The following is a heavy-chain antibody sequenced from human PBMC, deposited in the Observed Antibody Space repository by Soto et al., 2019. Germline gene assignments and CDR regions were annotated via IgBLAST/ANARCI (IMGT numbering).Heavy chain of an antibody. CDR3: ARAVTWGLDV. J-gene: IGHJ6*01. D-gene: IGHD3-10*01. CDR1: GFTFSLYS. CDR2: ISRSSTGI. Sequence: EVQLVESGGGLVQPGGSLRLSCAASGFTFSLYSMSWGRQAPGKGLEWVSYISRSSTGIHYADSVKGRFTISRDDVTNSMNLQMNSLRDGDTAVYYCARAVTWGLDVWGQGTPVSISS. V-gene: IGHV3-48*02.